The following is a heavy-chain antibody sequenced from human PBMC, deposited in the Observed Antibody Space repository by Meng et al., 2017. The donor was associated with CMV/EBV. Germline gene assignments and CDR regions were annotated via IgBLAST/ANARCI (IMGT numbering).Heavy chain of an antibody. CDR2: IGTAGDT. CDR3: ARMGYCTNGVCYGMDV. J-gene: IGHJ6*02. Sequence: GGSLRLSFAASGFTFSSYDMHWVRQATGKGLEWVSAIGTAGDTYYPGSVKGRFTISRENAKNSLYLQMNSLRAGDTAVYYCARMGYCTNGVCYGMDVWGQGTTVTVSS. CDR1: GFTFSSYD. V-gene: IGHV3-13*01. D-gene: IGHD2-8*01.